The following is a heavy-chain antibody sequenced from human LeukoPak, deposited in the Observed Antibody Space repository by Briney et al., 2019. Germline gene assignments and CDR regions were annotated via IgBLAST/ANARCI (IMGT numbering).Heavy chain of an antibody. J-gene: IGHJ4*02. CDR1: GYTFTGYF. V-gene: IGHV1-2*02. Sequence: APVKVSCKASGYTFTGYFIHWVRQAPGQGLEWMGWINPNSGDTNYAQKFQGRVTMTRDTSISTAYMELSRLRSDDTAVYYCARDERYDSSGYPFDYWGQGTLVTVSS. CDR2: INPNSGDT. D-gene: IGHD3-22*01. CDR3: ARDERYDSSGYPFDY.